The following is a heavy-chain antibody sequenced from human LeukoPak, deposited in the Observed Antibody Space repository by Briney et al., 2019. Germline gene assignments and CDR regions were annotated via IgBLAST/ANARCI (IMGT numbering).Heavy chain of an antibody. J-gene: IGHJ4*02. Sequence: SETLSPTCAVDGGSLSGYHWSWIRHHQGKWLEWIGEINHLGSTNYNPSLKSRVTMSVDTSTNQFSLKLSSVTAADTAVYYCARGRGAARFVTIEFDYWGQGALVTVSS. D-gene: IGHD6-6*01. CDR3: ARGRGAARFVTIEFDY. CDR2: INHLGST. CDR1: GGSLSGYH. V-gene: IGHV4-34*01.